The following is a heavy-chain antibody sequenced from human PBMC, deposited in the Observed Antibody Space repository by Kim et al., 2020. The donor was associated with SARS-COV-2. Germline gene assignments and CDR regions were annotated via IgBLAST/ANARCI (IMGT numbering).Heavy chain of an antibody. D-gene: IGHD2-8*01. CDR3: ARTPILTSYFDY. Sequence: NYAQKFQGRVTITADESTSTAYMELSSLRSEDTAVYYCARTPILTSYFDYWGQGTLVTVSS. V-gene: IGHV1-69*01. J-gene: IGHJ4*02.